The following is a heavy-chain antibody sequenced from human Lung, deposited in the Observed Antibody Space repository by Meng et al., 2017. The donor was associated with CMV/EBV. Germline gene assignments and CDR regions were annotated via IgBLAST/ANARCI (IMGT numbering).Heavy chain of an antibody. CDR1: GFTFSTDW. V-gene: IGHV3-7*01. J-gene: IGHJ4*02. CDR2: INPDGSAK. D-gene: IGHD6-6*01. Sequence: GGSLRLSCAASGFTFSTDWMTWVRQAPGKGLEWVANINPDGSAKYYVDSVKGRFTISRDNAMNSLYLQMNSLRAEDTAVYYCARSSSRWGRGTLVTVSS. CDR3: ARSSSR.